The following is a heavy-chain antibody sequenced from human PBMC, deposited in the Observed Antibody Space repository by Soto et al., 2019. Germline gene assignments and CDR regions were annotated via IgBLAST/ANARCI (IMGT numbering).Heavy chain of an antibody. CDR3: ARGQEGVVATH. J-gene: IGHJ4*02. D-gene: IGHD5-12*01. CDR1: GGSLSGYY. CDR2: IKDGGRT. Sequence: QVQLQQGGAGLLKPSETLSLNCAVNGGSLSGYYWSWIRQPPGKGLEWIGEIKDGGRTNYSPSLKSRAVISSDTSNNQFTLRLYSVTAADTGVYYCARGQEGVVATHWDQGTLVTVSS. V-gene: IGHV4-34*01.